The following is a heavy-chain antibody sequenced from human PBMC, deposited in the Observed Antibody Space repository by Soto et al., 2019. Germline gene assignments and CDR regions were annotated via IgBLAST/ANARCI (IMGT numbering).Heavy chain of an antibody. J-gene: IGHJ3*02. CDR1: GIIFSRYW. CDR2: ISPDGSRT. Sequence: EVQVVESGGGLVQPGGSLRLSCAASGIIFSRYWTHWVRQAPGKGLVWVSRISPDGSRTSYADSVKGRFTISRDNAKNTLSLQMNSLRVDDTAVYYCAVDGDYDAFDIWGQGTMVTVSS. CDR3: AVDGDYDAFDI. D-gene: IGHD4-17*01. V-gene: IGHV3-74*01.